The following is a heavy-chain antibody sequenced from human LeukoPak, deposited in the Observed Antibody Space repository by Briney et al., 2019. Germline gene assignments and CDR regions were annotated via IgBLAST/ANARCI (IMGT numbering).Heavy chain of an antibody. CDR2: ISNNGTNR. V-gene: IGHV3-30*01. CDR3: ARSTGDCSGGTCYSDFDC. CDR1: GFSFSYYA. D-gene: IGHD2-15*01. Sequence: GGSLRPSCAASGFSFSYYAMHWVRQAPGKGLEWVAVISNNGTNRYYADSVKGRFTISRDNSKNTLYLQMNSLRAEDTAVYYCARSTGDCSGGTCYSDFDCWGQGTLVTVSS. J-gene: IGHJ4*02.